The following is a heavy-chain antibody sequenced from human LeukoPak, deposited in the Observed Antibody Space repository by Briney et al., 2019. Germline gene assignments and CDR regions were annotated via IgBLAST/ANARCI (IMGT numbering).Heavy chain of an antibody. CDR1: GGTFSRYA. CDR3: ARDSGRGVAGNLDY. Sequence: ASMKVSCKASGGTFSRYAISWVRQAPGQGLEWMGGIIPIFGTANYAQKFQGRVTITADESTSTAYMELSSLRSEDTAVYYCARDSGRGVAGNLDYWGQGTLVTVSS. CDR2: IIPIFGTA. V-gene: IGHV1-69*13. J-gene: IGHJ4*02. D-gene: IGHD6-19*01.